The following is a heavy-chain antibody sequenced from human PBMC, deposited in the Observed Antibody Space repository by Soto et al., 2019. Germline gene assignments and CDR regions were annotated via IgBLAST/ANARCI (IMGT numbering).Heavy chain of an antibody. CDR3: AREGRGKKAGYNGLVSLGY. Sequence: QVQLVQSGAEVKTPGSSLKVSCKVSGSRFSNYVISWVRQAPGHGLEWLGRIIPIFNSTNDAQSFQGRVTITADKSTSTASLELSSLRSDDTAVYYCAREGRGKKAGYNGLVSLGYWGQGTLVTVSS. J-gene: IGHJ4*02. CDR2: IIPIFNST. D-gene: IGHD2-2*02. CDR1: GSRFSNYV. V-gene: IGHV1-69*06.